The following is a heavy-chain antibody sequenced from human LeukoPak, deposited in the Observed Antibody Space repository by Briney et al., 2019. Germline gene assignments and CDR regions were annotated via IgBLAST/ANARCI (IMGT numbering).Heavy chain of an antibody. V-gene: IGHV3-53*01. CDR1: RVTVITND. CDR3: ARGVEPLATNTLAY. Sequence: GGSLRLSCAASRVTVITNDMTWVRQAPGQGLEWVSVLYSDGNTKYADTVQGRFTISRDNSKHTLYLEMNSLSPDDTAVYYCARGVEPLATNTLAYWGQGALVTVSS. D-gene: IGHD1-14*01. J-gene: IGHJ4*02. CDR2: LYSDGNT.